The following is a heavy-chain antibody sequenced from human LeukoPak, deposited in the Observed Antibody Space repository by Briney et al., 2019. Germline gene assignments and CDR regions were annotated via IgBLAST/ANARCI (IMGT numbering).Heavy chain of an antibody. CDR1: GFTFSRYW. Sequence: PGGSLRLSCAASGFTFSRYWMSWVRQAPGKGLEWVANIKQDGSEKYYVDSVKGRFTISRDNAKNSLYLQMNSLRAEDTAVYYCARQGDYYDSSGYTPQRYWGQGTLVTVSS. CDR3: ARQGDYYDSSGYTPQRY. J-gene: IGHJ4*02. CDR2: IKQDGSEK. D-gene: IGHD3-22*01. V-gene: IGHV3-7*01.